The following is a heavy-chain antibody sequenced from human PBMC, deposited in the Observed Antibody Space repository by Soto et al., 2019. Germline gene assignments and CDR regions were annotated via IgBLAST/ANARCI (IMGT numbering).Heavy chain of an antibody. CDR3: ARLADCSGGSCYSGGFDY. J-gene: IGHJ4*02. Sequence: PGESLKISCKGSGHNFITDWISWVRQMPGKGLEWMGRIDPTDSYTKYSPSFEGHVTISADKSISTAYLQWSSLKASDSAVYYCARLADCSGGSCYSGGFDYWGQGTLVTVSS. CDR2: IDPTDSYT. D-gene: IGHD2-15*01. V-gene: IGHV5-10-1*01. CDR1: GHNFITDW.